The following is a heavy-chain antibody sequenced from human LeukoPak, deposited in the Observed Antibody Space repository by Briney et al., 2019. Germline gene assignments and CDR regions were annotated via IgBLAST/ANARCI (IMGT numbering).Heavy chain of an antibody. Sequence: PSETLSLTCTVSGGSISSSSYFWGWIRQPPGKGLEWIGSIYYSGSTYYNPSLKSRVTISVDTSKNQFSLKLSSVTAAGTAVYYCARPRRDYDILTGYYVTNAFDIWGQGTMVTVSS. CDR2: IYYSGST. CDR3: ARPRRDYDILTGYYVTNAFDI. D-gene: IGHD3-9*01. CDR1: GGSISSSSYF. J-gene: IGHJ3*02. V-gene: IGHV4-39*01.